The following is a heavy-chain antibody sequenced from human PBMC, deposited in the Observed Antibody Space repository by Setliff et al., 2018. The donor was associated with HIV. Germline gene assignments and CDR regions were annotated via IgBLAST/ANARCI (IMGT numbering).Heavy chain of an antibody. CDR2: IIPIFGSI. J-gene: IGHJ6*02. CDR1: GGTFSNYA. Sequence: SVKVSCKASGGTFSNYAISWVRQAPGQGLEWMGGIIPIFGSINYAQKFQGRVTITTDESTSTAYMELSSLRSEDTAVYYCARVPNQELYFYGMDVWGQGTTVTV. D-gene: IGHD1-7*01. V-gene: IGHV1-69*05. CDR3: ARVPNQELYFYGMDV.